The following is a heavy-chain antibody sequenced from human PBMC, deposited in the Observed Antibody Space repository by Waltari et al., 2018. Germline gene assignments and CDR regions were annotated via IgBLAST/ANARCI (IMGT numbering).Heavy chain of an antibody. V-gene: IGHV3-7*01. CDR1: GFTLSSYW. D-gene: IGHD3-22*01. CDR2: IKKDGSEE. J-gene: IGHJ3*02. CDR3: ARDQWFAFDI. Sequence: EVQLVESGGGLVQPGGSLRLSCAASGFTLSSYWMSWVRQAPGKGPEWVANIKKDGSEEYYVDSGRGRFTISRDNAKNSLYLQMNSLRPEDTAVYYCARDQWFAFDIWGQGTMVTVSS.